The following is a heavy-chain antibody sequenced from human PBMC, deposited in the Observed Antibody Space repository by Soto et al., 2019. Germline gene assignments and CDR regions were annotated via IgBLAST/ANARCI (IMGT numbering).Heavy chain of an antibody. V-gene: IGHV1-3*01. J-gene: IGHJ4*02. CDR2: INAGNGNT. CDR3: ARDRIGSSWHHFDY. Sequence: ASVKVSCKASGYTFTSYTMHWVRQAPGQRLEWMGWINAGNGNTKYSQKFQGRVTITRDTSASTAYMELSSLRSEDTAVYYCARDRIGSSWHHFDYWGQGTLVTVSS. CDR1: GYTFTSYT. D-gene: IGHD6-13*01.